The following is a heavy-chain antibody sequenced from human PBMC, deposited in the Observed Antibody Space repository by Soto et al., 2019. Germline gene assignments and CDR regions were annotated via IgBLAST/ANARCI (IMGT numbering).Heavy chain of an antibody. D-gene: IGHD3-22*01. CDR3: TTGLTYYSDSSGYDFDA. CDR1: GFTFTNAW. J-gene: IGHJ4*02. V-gene: IGHV3-15*07. CDR2: IKSKNDGGTT. Sequence: DLVESGGDLVKPGGSLRLSCAVSGFTFTNAWMNWVRQAPGKGLEWVGRIKSKNDGGTTEYAAPVKGRLIITRDDSKNTVYLQMNSLQTEDTGVYYCTTGLTYYSDSSGYDFDAWGQGTLVTVSS.